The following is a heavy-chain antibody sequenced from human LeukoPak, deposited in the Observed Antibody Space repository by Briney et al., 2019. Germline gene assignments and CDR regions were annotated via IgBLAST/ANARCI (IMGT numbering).Heavy chain of an antibody. V-gene: IGHV3-21*01. CDR1: GFTFNTYN. CDR3: ARDRFRTLTTWIDY. J-gene: IGHJ4*02. Sequence: GGSLRLSCAASGFTFNTYNMNWVRQAPGKGLEWVSSISSSSSYIYYADSVKGRFTISRDNAKNSLYLQMNSLRAEDTAVYYCARDRFRTLTTWIDYWGQGTLVTVSS. CDR2: ISSSSSYI. D-gene: IGHD4-17*01.